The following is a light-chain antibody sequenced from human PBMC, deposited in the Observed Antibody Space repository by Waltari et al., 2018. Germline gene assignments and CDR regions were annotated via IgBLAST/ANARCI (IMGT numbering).Light chain of an antibody. CDR3: AAWDDSLSAYV. J-gene: IGLJ1*01. Sequence: QSVLTQPPSASGTPGQEVTISCSGPSSSVGSNFVFWYQQLPGAAPKLLIFRSDRRPSGVPDRISGSKSGTSASLVITGLRSEDEADYYCAAWDDSLSAYVFGTGTKVTVL. CDR1: SSSVGSNF. CDR2: RSD. V-gene: IGLV1-47*01.